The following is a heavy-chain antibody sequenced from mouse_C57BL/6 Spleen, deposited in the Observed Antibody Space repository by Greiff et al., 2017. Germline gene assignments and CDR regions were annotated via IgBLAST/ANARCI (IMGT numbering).Heavy chain of an antibody. CDR2: IDPEDGDT. Sequence: EVQLQQSGAELVRPGASVTLSCTASGFNIKDYYMHWVKQRPEQGLEWIGRIDPEDGDTEYAPTFQGKATMTADTSSNTAYLQLSSLTSEDTAVYYCTTYYYGSRNYAMDYWGQGTSVTVSS. CDR3: TTYYYGSRNYAMDY. V-gene: IGHV14-1*01. D-gene: IGHD1-1*01. CDR1: GFNIKDYY. J-gene: IGHJ4*01.